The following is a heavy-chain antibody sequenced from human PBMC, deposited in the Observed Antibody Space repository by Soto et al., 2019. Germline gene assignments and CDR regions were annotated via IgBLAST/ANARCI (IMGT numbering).Heavy chain of an antibody. CDR1: GFTFSTYT. Sequence: GGSLRLSCAASGFTFSTYTLAWVRQAPGKGLEWVSSIRSNSTYRFYADSVKGRFIISRANAKLSLYLQMNRLRAEDTAVYYCVRAIVGYTNVPFDHWGQGSLVTVSS. D-gene: IGHD1-26*01. CDR3: VRAIVGYTNVPFDH. CDR2: IRSNSTYR. J-gene: IGHJ4*02. V-gene: IGHV3-21*01.